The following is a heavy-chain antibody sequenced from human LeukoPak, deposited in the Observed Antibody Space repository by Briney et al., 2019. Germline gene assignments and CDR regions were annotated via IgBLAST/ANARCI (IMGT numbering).Heavy chain of an antibody. CDR1: GFTFSSYW. Sequence: GGSLRLSCAASGFTFSSYWMSWVRQAPGKGLEWVANIKQDGSEKYYVDSVKGRFTISRDNAKNSLYLQMNSLRAEDTAVYYCARTPILPAAIYYYYYYMDVWGKGTTVTISS. J-gene: IGHJ6*03. CDR3: ARTPILPAAIYYYYYYMDV. CDR2: IKQDGSEK. D-gene: IGHD2-2*01. V-gene: IGHV3-7*01.